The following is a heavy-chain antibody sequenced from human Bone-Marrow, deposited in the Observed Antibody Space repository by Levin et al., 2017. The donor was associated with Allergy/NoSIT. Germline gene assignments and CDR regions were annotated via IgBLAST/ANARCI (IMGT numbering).Heavy chain of an antibody. J-gene: IGHJ3*02. D-gene: IGHD2-15*01. CDR3: AGAPILGAFET. CDR2: ISIGSSFTTT. V-gene: IGHV3-48*02. CDR1: GLTFRSDS. Sequence: HAGGSLRLSCAASGLTFRSDSISWVRQVPGKGLEWISYISIGSSFTTTYYADSVKGRFTISRDDAKKSVFLHMSSLRHDDTALYYCAGAPILGAFETWGLGTMVTVSS.